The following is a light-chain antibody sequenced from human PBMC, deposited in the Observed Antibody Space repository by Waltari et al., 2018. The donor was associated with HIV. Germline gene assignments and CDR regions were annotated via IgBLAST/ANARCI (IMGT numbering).Light chain of an antibody. CDR2: AAS. Sequence: DFQMTQSPSSLSASVGDRVTITCRASQGISNYVAWYQHKVRQPPKLLIYAASPLKSGVPSGFSATGSGTDFTLTISSLQPEDVATYYCQKYNGAPFTFGPGTKVEI. CDR3: QKYNGAPFT. J-gene: IGKJ3*01. V-gene: IGKV1-27*01. CDR1: QGISNY.